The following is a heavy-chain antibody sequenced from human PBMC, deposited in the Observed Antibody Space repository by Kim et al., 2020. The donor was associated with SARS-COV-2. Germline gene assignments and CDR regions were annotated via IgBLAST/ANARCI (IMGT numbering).Heavy chain of an antibody. CDR1: GFTFTSSA. J-gene: IGHJ4*02. CDR2: IVVGSGNT. Sequence: SVKVSCKASGFTFTSSAVQWVRQARGQRLEWIGWIVVGSGNTNYAQKFQERVTITRDMSTSTAYMELSSLRSEDTAVYYCAADQDFWSGYYSGFDYWGQGTLVTVSS. V-gene: IGHV1-58*01. D-gene: IGHD3-3*01. CDR3: AADQDFWSGYYSGFDY.